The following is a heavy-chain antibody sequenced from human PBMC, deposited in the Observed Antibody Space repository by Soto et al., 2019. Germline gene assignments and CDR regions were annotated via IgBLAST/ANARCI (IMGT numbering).Heavy chain of an antibody. CDR2: IYYSGST. J-gene: IGHJ5*02. Sequence: KSSETLSLTCTVSGGSISSSSYHWGWIRQPPGKGLEWIGNIYYSGSTYYNPSLKSRVTISVDTSKNQFSLRLSSVTAADTAFYNCARLQFTDWFDPWGQGTLVTVSS. D-gene: IGHD1-1*01. CDR1: GGSISSSSYH. V-gene: IGHV4-39*01. CDR3: ARLQFTDWFDP.